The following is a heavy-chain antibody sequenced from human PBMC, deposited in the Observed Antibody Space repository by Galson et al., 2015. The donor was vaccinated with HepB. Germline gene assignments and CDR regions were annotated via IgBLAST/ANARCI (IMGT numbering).Heavy chain of an antibody. J-gene: IGHJ4*02. V-gene: IGHV3-30*03. D-gene: IGHD3-22*01. CDR1: GFTFSSYG. CDR2: ISYDGSNK. CDR3: ATYYYDSSGYYYPFDY. Sequence: SLRLSCAASGFTFSSYGMHWVRQAPGKGLEWVPVISYDGSNKNYADSVKGRFTISRDNSKNTVYLQMNSLRAEDTAVYYCATYYYDSSGYYYPFDYWGQGTLVTVSS.